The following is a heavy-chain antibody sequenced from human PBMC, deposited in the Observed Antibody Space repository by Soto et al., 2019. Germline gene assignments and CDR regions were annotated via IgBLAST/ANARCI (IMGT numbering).Heavy chain of an antibody. D-gene: IGHD1-26*01. CDR3: VRGREGISSPYGTGG. J-gene: IGHJ4*02. Sequence: GGSLRLSCAASGFTFSSYGMHWVRQAPGKGLEWVAVIWYDGSNIYYTDSVKGRFTISRDNSKNTLYLQMNSLRVEDTAVYYCVRGREGISSPYGTGGWGQGTLVTVSS. CDR2: IWYDGSNI. CDR1: GFTFSSYG. V-gene: IGHV3-33*01.